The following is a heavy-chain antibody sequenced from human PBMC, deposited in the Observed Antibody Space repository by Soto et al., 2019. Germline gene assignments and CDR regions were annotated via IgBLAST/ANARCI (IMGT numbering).Heavy chain of an antibody. J-gene: IGHJ4*02. CDR1: GFTFDDYA. D-gene: IGHD1-26*01. Sequence: GESLKISCAASGFTFDDYAMHWVRQAPGKGLEWVSLISWDGGSTYYADSVKGRFTISRDNSKNSLYLQMNSLRAEDTALYYCAKARGFKDSGSYYFDYWGQGTLVTVSS. V-gene: IGHV3-43D*03. CDR2: ISWDGGST. CDR3: AKARGFKDSGSYYFDY.